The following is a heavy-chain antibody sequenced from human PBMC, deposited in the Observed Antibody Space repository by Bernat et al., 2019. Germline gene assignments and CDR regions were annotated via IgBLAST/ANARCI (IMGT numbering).Heavy chain of an antibody. J-gene: IGHJ3*02. V-gene: IGHV4-31*03. CDR1: GGSISSGGYY. Sequence: QVQLQESGPGLVKPSQTLSLTCTVSGGSISSGGYYWSWIRQHPGKGLEWIGYIYYSGSTYYNPSLKSRVTISVDTSKNQFSLKLSSVTAADTAVYDCAREGGDILTPFDIWGQGTMVTVSS. CDR3: AREGGDILTPFDI. CDR2: IYYSGST. D-gene: IGHD3-9*01.